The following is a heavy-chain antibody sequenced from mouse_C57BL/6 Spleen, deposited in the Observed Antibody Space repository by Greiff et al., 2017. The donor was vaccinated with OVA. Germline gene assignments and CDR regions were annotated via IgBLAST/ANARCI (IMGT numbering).Heavy chain of an antibody. CDR3: ARLGRGFVY. Sequence: VQLQQSGPELVKPGASVKISCKASGYTFTDYYMNWVKQSHGKSLEWIGDINPNNGGTSYNQKFKGKATLTVDKSSSTAYMELRSLTSEDSAVYYCARLGRGFVYWGQGTTLTVSS. D-gene: IGHD4-1*01. CDR1: GYTFTDYY. V-gene: IGHV1-26*01. CDR2: INPNNGGT. J-gene: IGHJ2*01.